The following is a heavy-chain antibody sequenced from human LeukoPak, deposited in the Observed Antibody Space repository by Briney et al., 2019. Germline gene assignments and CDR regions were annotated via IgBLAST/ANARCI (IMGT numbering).Heavy chain of an antibody. V-gene: IGHV4-30-4*02. CDR1: GGSISSGDYY. Sequence: PSETLSLTCTVSGGSISSGDYYWSWIRQPPGKGLEWIGYIYYSGSTYYNPSLKSRVTISVDTSKNQFSLKLRSVTAADTAVYYCARDPIYYDNSKDAFDIWGQGTMVSVSS. CDR2: IYYSGST. D-gene: IGHD3-22*01. CDR3: ARDPIYYDNSKDAFDI. J-gene: IGHJ3*02.